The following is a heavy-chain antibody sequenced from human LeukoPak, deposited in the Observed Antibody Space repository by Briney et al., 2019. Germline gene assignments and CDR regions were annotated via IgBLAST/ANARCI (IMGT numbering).Heavy chain of an antibody. D-gene: IGHD3-16*01. CDR2: IYYSGST. CDR3: ARARRSFATEWFDP. Sequence: SETLSLTCTVSGYSISSGYYWSWIRQPPGKGLEWIGYIYYSGSTNYNPSLKSRVTISVDTSKNQFSLKLSSVTAADTAVYYCARARRSFATEWFDPWGQGTLVTVSS. V-gene: IGHV4-61*01. CDR1: GYSISSGYY. J-gene: IGHJ5*02.